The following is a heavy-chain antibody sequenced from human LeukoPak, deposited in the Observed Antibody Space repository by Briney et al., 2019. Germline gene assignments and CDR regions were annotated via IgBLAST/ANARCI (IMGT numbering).Heavy chain of an antibody. CDR3: ARGVRVTTNWFDP. CDR2: ISSSSTI. V-gene: IGHV3-48*02. D-gene: IGHD4-17*01. J-gene: IGHJ5*02. CDR1: GFTFSSYS. Sequence: GGSLRLSCAASGFTFSSYSMNWVRQAPGKGLEWVSYISSSSTIYYADSVKGRFTISRDNAKNSLYLQMNSLRDEDTAVYYCARGVRVTTNWFDPWGQGTLVTVSS.